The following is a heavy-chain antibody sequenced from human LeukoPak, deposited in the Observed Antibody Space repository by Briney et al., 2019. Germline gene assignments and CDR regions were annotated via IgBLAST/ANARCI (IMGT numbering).Heavy chain of an antibody. D-gene: IGHD6-19*01. V-gene: IGHV3-48*03. CDR2: ISSSGDTI. CDR3: AKGMGLAHYYFYGMDV. Sequence: PGGSLRLSCAASEFTFSSYEMNWVRQAPGKGLEWVSYISSSGDTIYYADSVKGRFTISRDNSKNTLYLQMTSLRAEDAAIYYCAKGMGLAHYYFYGMDVWGQGTTVTVSS. J-gene: IGHJ6*02. CDR1: EFTFSSYE.